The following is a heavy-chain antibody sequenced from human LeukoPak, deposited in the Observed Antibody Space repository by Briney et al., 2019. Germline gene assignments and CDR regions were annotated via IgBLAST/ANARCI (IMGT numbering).Heavy chain of an antibody. CDR1: GGFISTYY. CDR2: IYYSGST. V-gene: IGHV4-59*01. CDR3: AKGPVQMGMGERYFYN. J-gene: IGHJ4*02. D-gene: IGHD1-1*01. Sequence: SETLSLTCTVSGGFISTYYWSWIRQPPGKGLEWIGYIYYSGSTNYNPSLKSRITISVDTSRNQFSLSLSSVTAADTAVYYCAKGPVQMGMGERYFYNWGQGTLVTVSP.